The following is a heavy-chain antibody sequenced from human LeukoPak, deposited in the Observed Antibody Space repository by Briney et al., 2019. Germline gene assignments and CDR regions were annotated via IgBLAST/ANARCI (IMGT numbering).Heavy chain of an antibody. CDR1: GFTFSSYS. V-gene: IGHV3-21*01. D-gene: IGHD5-12*01. Sequence: GGSQRLSCAASGFTFSSYSMNWVRQAPGKGLEWVSAISSSSSYIYYADSVKGRFTISRDNAENSLYLQMNSLRAEDTAVYYCAREALVYSGYGWGQGTLVTVSS. CDR2: ISSSSSYI. CDR3: AREALVYSGYG. J-gene: IGHJ4*02.